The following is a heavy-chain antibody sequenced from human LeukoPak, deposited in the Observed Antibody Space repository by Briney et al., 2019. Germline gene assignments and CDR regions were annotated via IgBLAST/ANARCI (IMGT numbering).Heavy chain of an antibody. J-gene: IGHJ4*02. CDR3: AKSVGVVITAHYYFDY. CDR2: ISGSGGST. V-gene: IGHV3-23*01. Sequence: GGSLRLPCAASGITFSSNAMSWVRQAPGKGLEWVSAISGSGGSTYYADSVKGRFTISRDNSKNTLYLQMDSLRAEDTAVYYCAKSVGVVITAHYYFDYWGQGTLVTVSP. CDR1: GITFSSNA. D-gene: IGHD3-3*01.